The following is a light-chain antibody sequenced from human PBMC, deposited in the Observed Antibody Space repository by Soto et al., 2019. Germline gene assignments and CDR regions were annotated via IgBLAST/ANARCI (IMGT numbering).Light chain of an antibody. V-gene: IGLV1-40*01. CDR1: SSNIGAGYD. CDR2: GNS. J-gene: IGLJ3*02. CDR3: QSYDSSLSGWV. Sequence: QSVLTQPPSVSGAPGQRVTISCTGSSSNIGAGYDVHWYQQLPGTAPKLLIYGNSNRPSGVPVRFSGSKSGTSASLAITGLQAEDEADYYRQSYDSSLSGWVFGGGTKLTVL.